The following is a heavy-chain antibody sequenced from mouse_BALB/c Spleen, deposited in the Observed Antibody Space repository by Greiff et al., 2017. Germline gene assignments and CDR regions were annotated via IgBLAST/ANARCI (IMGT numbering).Heavy chain of an antibody. Sequence: EVKLVESGGGLVKPGGSLKLSCAASGFTFSSYAMSWVRQSPEKRLEWVAEISSGGSYTYYPDTVTGRFTISRGNAKNTLYLEMSSLRSEDTAMYYCARDVGYFAYWGQGTLVTVSA. J-gene: IGHJ3*01. V-gene: IGHV5-9-4*01. D-gene: IGHD2-2*01. CDR3: ARDVGYFAY. CDR2: ISSGGSYT. CDR1: GFTFSSYA.